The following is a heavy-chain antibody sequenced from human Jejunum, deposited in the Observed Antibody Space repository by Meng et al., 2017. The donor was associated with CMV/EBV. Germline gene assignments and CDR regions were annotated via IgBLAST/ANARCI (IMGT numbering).Heavy chain of an antibody. CDR1: GYTFTSYD. V-gene: IGHV1-8*01. J-gene: IGHJ4*02. D-gene: IGHD6-19*01. CDR2: MNPNRGTT. CDR3: ATGVADFEY. Sequence: HVQLVQSGAEVKKPGASVKVSCKGSGYTFTSYDINWVRQGTGQGLEWMGWMNPNRGTTGYAQKFQGRVTMTRNISKSTAYMDLSSLRSEDTAVYYCATGVADFEYWGQGTLVTVSS.